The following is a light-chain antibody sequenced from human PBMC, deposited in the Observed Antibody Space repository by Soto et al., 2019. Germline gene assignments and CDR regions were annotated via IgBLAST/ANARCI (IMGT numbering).Light chain of an antibody. CDR2: GAS. CDR1: ENVRTF. CDR3: QQHSHWPPWT. J-gene: IGKJ1*01. Sequence: VLKQSPATLSLSPGERATLSCRASENVRTFVDWYQQKPGQAPRLLIYGASNRATGIPARFSGSGSGTDFTLTISNLEPEDFAVYYCQQHSHWPPWTFGQGTKVDIK. V-gene: IGKV3-11*01.